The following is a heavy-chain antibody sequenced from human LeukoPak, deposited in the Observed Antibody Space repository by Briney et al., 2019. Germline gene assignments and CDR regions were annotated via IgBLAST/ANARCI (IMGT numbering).Heavy chain of an antibody. J-gene: IGHJ6*02. V-gene: IGHV4-4*07. CDR2: IYTSGST. CDR3: ATSRYSSGGNYYYYGMDV. Sequence: PSETLSLTCTVSGGSISSYYWSWIRQPAGKGLEWIGRIYTSGSTNYNPSLKSRVTMSVDTSKNQFSLKLSSVTAADTAVYYCATSRYSSGGNYYYYGMDVWGQGNTVTVSS. CDR1: GGSISSYY. D-gene: IGHD6-19*01.